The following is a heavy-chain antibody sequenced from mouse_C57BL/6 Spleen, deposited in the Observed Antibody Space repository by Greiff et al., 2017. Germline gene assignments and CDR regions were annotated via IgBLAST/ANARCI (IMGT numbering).Heavy chain of an antibody. V-gene: IGHV2-5*01. CDR3: AKGGMVTTEVLAY. CDR1: GFSLTSYG. D-gene: IGHD2-2*01. Sequence: VQLVESGPGLVQPSQSLSITCTVSGFSLTSYGVHWVRQSPGKGLEWLGVIWRGGSTDYNAAFMSRLSITKDNSKSQVFFKMNSLQADDTAIYYCAKGGMVTTEVLAYWGQGTLVTVSA. CDR2: IWRGGST. J-gene: IGHJ3*01.